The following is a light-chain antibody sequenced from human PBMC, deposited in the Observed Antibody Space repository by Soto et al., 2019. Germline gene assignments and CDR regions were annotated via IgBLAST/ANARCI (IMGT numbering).Light chain of an antibody. J-gene: IGKJ5*01. Sequence: DIQMTQSPSSLSASVGDRVTTTCLASQNINNYLNWYQQKPGRAPKLLIYDASNLEAGVPSRFRGSGSGTDFTFTISRLQPEDIATYYCQQYENLPTFGQGTRLEIK. V-gene: IGKV1-33*01. CDR3: QQYENLPT. CDR2: DAS. CDR1: QNINNY.